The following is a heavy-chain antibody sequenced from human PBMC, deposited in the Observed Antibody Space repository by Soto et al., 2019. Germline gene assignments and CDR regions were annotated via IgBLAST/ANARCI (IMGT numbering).Heavy chain of an antibody. V-gene: IGHV4-31*03. CDR2: IYYSGST. CDR3: ARWWSGSRQGFDP. J-gene: IGHJ5*02. CDR1: GGSISSGDYY. D-gene: IGHD3-3*01. Sequence: QVQLQESGPGLVKPSQTLSLTCTVSGGSISSGDYYWSWIRQHPGKGLEWIGYIYYSGSTYYNPSLKSRVTISVDTSRNQFSRKLSSVTAADTAVYYCARWWSGSRQGFDPWGQGTLVTVFS.